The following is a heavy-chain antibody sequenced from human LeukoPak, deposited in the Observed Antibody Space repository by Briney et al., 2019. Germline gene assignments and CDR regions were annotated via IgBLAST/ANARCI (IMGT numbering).Heavy chain of an antibody. CDR1: GFTFSTYV. J-gene: IGHJ4*02. Sequence: GGSLRLSCSVSGFTFSTYVIHWVRQAPGKGLEYVSAISSNGDNTYYADSVKGRFTISRDNSKNTLYLQMSSLRADGTAVYYCVRGTGYWGQGTLVTVSS. CDR2: ISSNGDNT. CDR3: VRGTGY. V-gene: IGHV3-64D*06.